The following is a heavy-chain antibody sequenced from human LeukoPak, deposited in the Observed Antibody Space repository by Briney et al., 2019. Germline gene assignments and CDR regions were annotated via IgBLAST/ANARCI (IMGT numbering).Heavy chain of an antibody. D-gene: IGHD6-13*01. CDR1: GFTFDDYA. Sequence: AGGSLRLSCAASGFTFDDYAMHWVRQAPGKGLEWVSGISWNSGSIGYADSVKGRFTISRDNSKNTLYLQMNSLRAEDTAVYYCAKDFGAAANYYYYMDVWGKGTTVTVSS. CDR2: ISWNSGSI. V-gene: IGHV3-9*01. J-gene: IGHJ6*03. CDR3: AKDFGAAANYYYYMDV.